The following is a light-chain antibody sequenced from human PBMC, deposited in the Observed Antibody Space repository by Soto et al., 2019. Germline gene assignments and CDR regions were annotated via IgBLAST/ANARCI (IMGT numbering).Light chain of an antibody. CDR3: HQYNNWPRT. V-gene: IGKV3-15*01. CDR1: QSVSSN. Sequence: IVMTQSPATLSVSPGERATLSCRASQSVSSNLGWYQQKPGQAPRLLIYGADTRATGIPARFSGSGSGTKFTLTISSLQSEDFAVYYCHQYNNWPRTFGQGTKVDIK. J-gene: IGKJ1*01. CDR2: GAD.